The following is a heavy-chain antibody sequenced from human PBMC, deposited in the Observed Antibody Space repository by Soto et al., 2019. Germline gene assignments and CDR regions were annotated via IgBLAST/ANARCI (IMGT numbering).Heavy chain of an antibody. V-gene: IGHV4-34*01. Sequence: PSETLSLTCAVYGGSFSGYYWSWIRQPPGKGLEWIGEINHSGSTNYNPSLKSRVTISVDTSKNQFSLKLSSVTAADTAVYYCARGPSYFFGSGSSPFGHYYGMYVWGQGTTVSVSS. J-gene: IGHJ6*02. CDR3: ARGPSYFFGSGSSPFGHYYGMYV. CDR1: GGSFSGYY. D-gene: IGHD3-10*01. CDR2: INHSGST.